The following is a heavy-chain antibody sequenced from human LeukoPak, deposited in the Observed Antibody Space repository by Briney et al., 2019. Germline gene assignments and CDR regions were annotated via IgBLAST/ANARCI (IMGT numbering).Heavy chain of an antibody. J-gene: IGHJ6*04. CDR1: GLTCSDYY. CDR2: ISSSSSYT. CDR3: ARGDYDMLTGYPYGYYFDGMDV. Sequence: GGYLRLYCAASGLTCSDYYMSWLRQAPGKGLEWFSYISSSSSYTKYADSVKGRFTMSRAKAKNYMYLQMNSLRAEDTAGYYCARGDYDMLTGYPYGYYFDGMDVWGKGTTVTVSS. V-gene: IGHV3-11*06. D-gene: IGHD3-9*01.